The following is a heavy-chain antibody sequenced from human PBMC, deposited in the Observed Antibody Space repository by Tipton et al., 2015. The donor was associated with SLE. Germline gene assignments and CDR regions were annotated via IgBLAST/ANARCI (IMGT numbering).Heavy chain of an antibody. Sequence: TLSLTCAVSGASITSSDWWSWVRQPPGKGLEYIGEIHHRGSTNYKSFLRGRVTISVDKSKNQFSLKLTSVTAADTAVYYCARWIPLTGINVWGQGATVTVSS. CDR3: ARWIPLTGINV. V-gene: IGHV4-4*02. CDR2: IHHRGST. CDR1: GASITSSDW. J-gene: IGHJ6*02. D-gene: IGHD5-18*01.